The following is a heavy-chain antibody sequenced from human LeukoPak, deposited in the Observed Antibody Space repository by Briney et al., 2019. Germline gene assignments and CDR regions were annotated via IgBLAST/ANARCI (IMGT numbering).Heavy chain of an antibody. J-gene: IGHJ4*02. D-gene: IGHD3-22*01. CDR3: ARVQPYYYDSSGYYETSTYYFDY. Sequence: SETLSLTCTVSGGSISSYYWSWIRQPPGKGLEWIGYIYYSGSTNYTPSLKSRVTISVDTSKNQFSLKLSSVTAADTAVYYCARVQPYYYDSSGYYETSTYYFDYWGQGTLVTVSS. CDR1: GGSISSYY. V-gene: IGHV4-59*01. CDR2: IYYSGST.